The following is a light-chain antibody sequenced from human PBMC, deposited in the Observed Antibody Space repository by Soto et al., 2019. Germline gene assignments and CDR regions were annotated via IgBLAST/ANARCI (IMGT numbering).Light chain of an antibody. CDR1: QSVTINS. V-gene: IGKV3-20*01. CDR2: AAS. Sequence: EVVLTQSPCTLSLSPGERATLSCRASQSVTINSLAWYQQKPGQPPRLLIYAASTMASAIPDRFSGSGSGTDFTLTISRLQPGDFALYYCQQYGDSPFTFGRGTRVDVK. CDR3: QQYGDSPFT. J-gene: IGKJ3*01.